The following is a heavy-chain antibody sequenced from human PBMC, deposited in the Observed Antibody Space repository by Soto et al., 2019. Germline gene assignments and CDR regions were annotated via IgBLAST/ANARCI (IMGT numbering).Heavy chain of an antibody. Sequence: QITLKESGPTLVKPTQTLTLTCTFSGFSLSTGGVGVGWIRQPPGKALEWLALIYWDDDKRYSPSLKSRLTITKDTPTNQVVLTMTNMDPVDTATYYCAHRLYSSAWPWDSGVFDYWGQGTLVTVSS. D-gene: IGHD6-19*01. J-gene: IGHJ4*02. V-gene: IGHV2-5*02. CDR2: IYWDDDK. CDR1: GFSLSTGGVG. CDR3: AHRLYSSAWPWDSGVFDY.